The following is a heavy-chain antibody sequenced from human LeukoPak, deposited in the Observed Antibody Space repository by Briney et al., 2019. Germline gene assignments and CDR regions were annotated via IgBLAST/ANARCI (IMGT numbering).Heavy chain of an antibody. CDR1: GFTFSSYW. CDR3: ARDRSSYYDFWSGYSYYYYYGMDV. V-gene: IGHV3-74*01. CDR2: INSDGSST. Sequence: PGGSLRLSCVASGFTFSSYWMHWVRQAPGKGLVWVSRINSDGSSTSYADSVKGRFTISRDNAKNTLYLQMNSLRAEDTAVYYCARDRSSYYDFWSGYSYYYYYGMDVWGQGTTVTVSS. D-gene: IGHD3-3*01. J-gene: IGHJ6*02.